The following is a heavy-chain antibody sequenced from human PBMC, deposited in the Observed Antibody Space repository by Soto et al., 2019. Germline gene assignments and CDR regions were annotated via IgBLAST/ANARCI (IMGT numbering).Heavy chain of an antibody. Sequence: QVQLVESGGGVVQPGRSLRLSCAASGLTFSSYGMHWVRQAPGKGLEWVAVIWYDGSNKYYADSVKGRFTISRDNSKNTLYLQMNSLRAEDTAVYYCARQGELWRYFDYWGQGTLVTVSS. D-gene: IGHD3-16*01. CDR1: GLTFSSYG. CDR2: IWYDGSNK. CDR3: ARQGELWRYFDY. J-gene: IGHJ4*02. V-gene: IGHV3-33*01.